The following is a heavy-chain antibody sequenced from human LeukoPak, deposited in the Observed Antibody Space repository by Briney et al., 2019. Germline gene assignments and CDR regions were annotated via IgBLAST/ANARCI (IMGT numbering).Heavy chain of an antibody. J-gene: IGHJ6*03. V-gene: IGHV4-4*07. Sequence: SETLSLTCTVSGGSISSYYWSWIRQPAGKGLEWFGRIYTSGSTNYNPSLKSRVTMSVDTSKNQFSLKLSSVTAADTAVYYCARAGYYDILTGYYSGREPYYYYYYMDVWGKGTTVTVSS. CDR1: GGSISSYY. D-gene: IGHD3-9*01. CDR3: ARAGYYDILTGYYSGREPYYYYYYMDV. CDR2: IYTSGST.